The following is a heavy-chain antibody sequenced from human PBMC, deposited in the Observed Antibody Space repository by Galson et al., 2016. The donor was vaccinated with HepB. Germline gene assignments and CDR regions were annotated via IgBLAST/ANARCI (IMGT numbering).Heavy chain of an antibody. CDR2: INSDGSST. J-gene: IGHJ4*02. D-gene: IGHD3-3*02. Sequence: GKGLVWVSRINSDGSSTTYADSVKGRFTISRDNAKNTLYLQMSSLRAEDTAVYYCARGHDANSFILDCWGQGTLVTVSS. CDR3: ARGHDANSFILDC. V-gene: IGHV3-74*01.